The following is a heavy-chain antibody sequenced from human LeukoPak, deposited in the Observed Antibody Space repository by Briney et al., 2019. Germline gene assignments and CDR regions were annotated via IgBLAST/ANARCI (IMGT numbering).Heavy chain of an antibody. D-gene: IGHD1-20*01. CDR1: GYTFTSYD. CDR2: MNPNSGNT. V-gene: IGHV1-8*01. CDR3: ARYDWNDYYYYYYGMDV. Sequence: GASVKVSCKASGYTFTSYDINWVRQATGQGLEWMGWMNPNSGNTGYAQKFQGRVTMTRNTSISTAYMELSSLRSEDTAVYYCARYDWNDYYYYYYGMDVWGQGTTVTVSS. J-gene: IGHJ6*02.